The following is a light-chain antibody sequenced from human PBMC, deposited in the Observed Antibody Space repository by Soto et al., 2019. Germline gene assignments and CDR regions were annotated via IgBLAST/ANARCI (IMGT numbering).Light chain of an antibody. J-gene: IGLJ3*02. CDR1: SSNIGAGYD. CDR2: GNS. V-gene: IGLV1-40*01. Sequence: QFVLTQPPSVSGAPGQRVTISCTGSSSNIGAGYDVHWYQQLPGTAPKLLIYGNSNRPSGVPDRFSGSKSGTSASLAITGLQAEDEADYYCQSYDSSLSVPWVFGGGTKLTVL. CDR3: QSYDSSLSVPWV.